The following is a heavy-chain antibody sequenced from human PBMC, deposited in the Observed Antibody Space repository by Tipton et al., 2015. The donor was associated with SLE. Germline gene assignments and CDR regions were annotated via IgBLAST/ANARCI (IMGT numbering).Heavy chain of an antibody. D-gene: IGHD3-16*01. CDR2: INPNSGVT. Sequence: QSGAEVKKTGASVKVSCKASGYRFSAYFMYWVRQAPGQGLEWMGRINPNSGVTRYAQKFQARVTMTSDTSISTVYMELSGLGSDDTAVYYCAVGGRYFDYWGQGTLVTVSS. CDR1: GYRFSAYF. V-gene: IGHV1-2*06. J-gene: IGHJ4*02. CDR3: AVGGRYFDY.